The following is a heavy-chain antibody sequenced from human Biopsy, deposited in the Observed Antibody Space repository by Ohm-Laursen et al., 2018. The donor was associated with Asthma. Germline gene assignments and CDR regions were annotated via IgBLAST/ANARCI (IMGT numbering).Heavy chain of an antibody. CDR2: TNERGVT. CDR3: ARGPELDV. CDR1: PGSFSGFF. V-gene: IGHV4-34*01. J-gene: IGHJ6*02. Sequence: SETLSLTCDVYPGSFSGFFWTWIRQSPGKGLEWIGETNERGVTSNNPSLKSRVIISIDTYWNRVSLKLTSVTAADTAVYYCARGPELDVWGQGTTVTASS.